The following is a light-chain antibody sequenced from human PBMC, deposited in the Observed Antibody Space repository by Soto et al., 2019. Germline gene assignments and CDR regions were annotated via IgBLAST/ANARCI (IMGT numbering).Light chain of an antibody. J-gene: IGKJ4*01. CDR3: QQSYSVPLT. CDR1: QNIVNY. Sequence: DIQMTQSPSSLSASVGDRVTITCRASQNIVNYLNWYQRKPGKAPKLLIYGASSLQRGVPSRFSGSGSGTDFTLTISTLQPEDFATFYGQQSYSVPLTFGGGTKVEIK. CDR2: GAS. V-gene: IGKV1-39*01.